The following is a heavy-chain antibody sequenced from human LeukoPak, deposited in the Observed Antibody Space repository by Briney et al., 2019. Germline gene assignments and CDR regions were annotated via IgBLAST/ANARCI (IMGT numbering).Heavy chain of an antibody. CDR2: ISSSSSYI. D-gene: IGHD4-17*01. CDR1: GFTFSRFS. V-gene: IGHV3-21*01. Sequence: PGGSLRLSCAASGFTFSRFSMNWVRQAPGKGLEWVSSISSSSSYIDYADSVKGRLTISRDNAKSSLYLQMNSLRAEDTAVYYCARWGKQYGDYLSYYGLDVWGPGTTVTVSS. CDR3: ARWGKQYGDYLSYYGLDV. J-gene: IGHJ6*02.